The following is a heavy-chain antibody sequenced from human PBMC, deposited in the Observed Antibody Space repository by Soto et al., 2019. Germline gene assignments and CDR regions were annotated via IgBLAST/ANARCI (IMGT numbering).Heavy chain of an antibody. CDR1: GFTFSDYG. J-gene: IGHJ4*02. CDR3: ATSFRYFDN. Sequence: GGSLRLSCAASGFTFSDYGMSWVRQAPGKGLEWVTTISGTASRTYYVDSVKGRFFISRDNSKNTVTLQMDNLTLDDTAVYYCATSFRYFDNWGQGTRVTVSS. D-gene: IGHD3-9*01. V-gene: IGHV3-23*01. CDR2: ISGTASRT.